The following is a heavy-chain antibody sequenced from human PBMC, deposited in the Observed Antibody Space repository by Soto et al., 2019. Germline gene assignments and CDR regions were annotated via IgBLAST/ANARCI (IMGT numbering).Heavy chain of an antibody. J-gene: IGHJ5*02. CDR1: GGSIVSGGYY. D-gene: IGHD2-15*01. CDR3: ASRRDCSGGSCYNWFDP. V-gene: IGHV4-31*03. CDR2: IYYSGST. Sequence: SETLSLTFTVSGGSIVSGGYYWLWIRQHPGKGLEWIGYIYYSGSTYYNPSLKSRVTISVDTSKNQFSLKLSSVTAADTAVYYCASRRDCSGGSCYNWFDPWGQGTLVTVSS.